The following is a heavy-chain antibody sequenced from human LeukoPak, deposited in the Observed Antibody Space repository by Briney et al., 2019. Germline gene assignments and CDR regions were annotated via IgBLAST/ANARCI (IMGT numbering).Heavy chain of an antibody. CDR2: INPNSGGT. CDR3: ARSEVGANQDALDI. CDR1: GYTFTGYY. Sequence: GASVKVSCKASGYTFTGYYMHWVRQAPGQGLEWMGWINPNSGGTNYAQKFQGWVTMTRDTSISTAYMELSRLRSDDTAVYYCARSEVGANQDALDIWGQGTMVTVSS. V-gene: IGHV1-2*04. D-gene: IGHD1-26*01. J-gene: IGHJ3*02.